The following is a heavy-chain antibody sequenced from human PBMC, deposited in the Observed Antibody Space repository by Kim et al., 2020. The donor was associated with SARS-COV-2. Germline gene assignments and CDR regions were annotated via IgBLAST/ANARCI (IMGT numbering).Heavy chain of an antibody. D-gene: IGHD2-21*01. Sequence: RGRTFYTPSIKSRVTISVDTSKSQFSLKLSSVTAGDTAVYYCARGGVKVYWGQGTLVTVSS. CDR2: RGRT. J-gene: IGHJ4*02. V-gene: IGHV4-31*02. CDR3: ARGGVKVY.